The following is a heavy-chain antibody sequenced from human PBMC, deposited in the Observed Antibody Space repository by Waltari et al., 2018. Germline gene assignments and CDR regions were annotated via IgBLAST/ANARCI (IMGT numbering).Heavy chain of an antibody. CDR2: INYSGST. D-gene: IGHD2-15*01. Sequence: QLQLQESGPGLVKPSETLSLTCTVSGGSISSSSYYWGWIRQPPGKGLEWIGSINYSGSTCYNPSLKSRVTISVDTSKNQFSLKLSSVTAADTAVYYCARVSEYCSGGSCYGLDYWGQGTLVTVSS. CDR3: ARVSEYCSGGSCYGLDY. J-gene: IGHJ4*02. CDR1: GGSISSSSYY. V-gene: IGHV4-39*07.